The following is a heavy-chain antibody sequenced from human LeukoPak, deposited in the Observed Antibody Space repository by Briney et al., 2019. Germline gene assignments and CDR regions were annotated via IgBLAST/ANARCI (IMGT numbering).Heavy chain of an antibody. CDR2: IWYDGSNK. J-gene: IGHJ4*02. V-gene: IGHV3-30*02. D-gene: IGHD2-21*01. CDR1: EFTFSSYG. Sequence: GGSLRLSCVASEFTFSSYGMHWVRQAPGKGLEWVACIWYDGSNKYYADSVKGRFTISRDNSKDMLYLQMNSLRAEDTSVYYCAKGWEAYCGDNCYSAFDYWGQGTLVTVSS. CDR3: AKGWEAYCGDNCYSAFDY.